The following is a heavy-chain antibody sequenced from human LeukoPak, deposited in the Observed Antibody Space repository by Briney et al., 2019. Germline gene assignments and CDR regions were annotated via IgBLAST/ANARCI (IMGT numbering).Heavy chain of an antibody. CDR1: GDTFTSYG. V-gene: IGHV1-18*01. CDR3: ATDFIVGATKNY. J-gene: IGHJ4*02. CDR2: ISAYNGNT. D-gene: IGHD1-26*01. Sequence: ASVKVSCKDSGDTFTSYGMSWVRQAPGQGLEWMGWISAYNGNTNYAQKFQGRVTMTEDTSTDTAYMELSSLRSEDTAVYYCATDFIVGATKNYWGQGTLVTVSS.